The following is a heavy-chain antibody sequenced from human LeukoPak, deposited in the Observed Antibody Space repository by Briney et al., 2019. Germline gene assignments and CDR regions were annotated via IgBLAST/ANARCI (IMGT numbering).Heavy chain of an antibody. Sequence: GGSLRLSCAASGFTFSSYAMRWVRQAPGKGLEWVAVISYDGSNKYYADSVKGRFTISRDNSKNTLYLQMNSLRAEDTAVYYCARSPRSGYFDYWGQGTLVTVSS. CDR3: ARSPRSGYFDY. J-gene: IGHJ4*02. CDR2: ISYDGSNK. V-gene: IGHV3-30-3*01. CDR1: GFTFSSYA. D-gene: IGHD2-15*01.